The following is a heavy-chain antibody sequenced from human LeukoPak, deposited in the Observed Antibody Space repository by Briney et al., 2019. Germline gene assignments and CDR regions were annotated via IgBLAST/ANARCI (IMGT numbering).Heavy chain of an antibody. Sequence: GGSLRLSCAASGFIVSSNYMSWVRQAPGKGLEWVSVIYGAGSTYYADSVKGRFTISRDNSKNTLYLQMNSLRAEDTAVYYCARDQVGTTTDYWGQGTLVTVSS. CDR1: GFIVSSNY. CDR2: IYGAGST. CDR3: ARDQVGTTTDY. J-gene: IGHJ4*02. D-gene: IGHD1-26*01. V-gene: IGHV3-53*01.